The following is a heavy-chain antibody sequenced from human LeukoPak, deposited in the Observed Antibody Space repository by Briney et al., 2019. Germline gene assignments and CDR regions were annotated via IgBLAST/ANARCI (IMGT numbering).Heavy chain of an antibody. D-gene: IGHD6-13*01. CDR2: INPSGGST. Sequence: ASVKVSCKASGYTFTSYYMHWVRQAPGQGLEWMGIINPSGGSTSYAQKFQGRVTMTRDTSTSTVYMELSSLRSEDAAVYYCARDAADLYFDYWGQGTLVTVSS. CDR3: ARDAADLYFDY. CDR1: GYTFTSYY. V-gene: IGHV1-46*01. J-gene: IGHJ4*02.